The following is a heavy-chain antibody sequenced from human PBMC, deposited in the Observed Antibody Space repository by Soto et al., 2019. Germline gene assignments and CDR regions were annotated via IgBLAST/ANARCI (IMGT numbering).Heavy chain of an antibody. CDR1: GGSISSSSYY. Sequence: PSETLSLTCTVSGGSISSSSYYWGWIRQPPGKGLEWIGSIYYSGSTYYNPSLKSRVTISVDTSENQFSLKLSSVTAADTAVYYCARQTDYSNYSWGQGTLVTVSS. CDR2: IYYSGST. CDR3: ARQTDYSNYS. J-gene: IGHJ4*02. D-gene: IGHD4-4*01. V-gene: IGHV4-39*01.